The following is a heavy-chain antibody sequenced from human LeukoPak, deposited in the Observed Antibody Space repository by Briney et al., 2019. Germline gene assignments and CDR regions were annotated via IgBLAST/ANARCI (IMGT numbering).Heavy chain of an antibody. CDR1: GFTFSNAW. V-gene: IGHV3-15*01. CDR3: TTDPSVVVVPAAAYYYYYGMDV. Sequence: AGGSLRLSCAASGFTFSNAWMSWVRHAPGKGLEWVGRIKSKTDDRTTDYAAPVKGRFTISRDDSKNTLYLQMNSLKTEDTAVYYCTTDPSVVVVPAAAYYYYYGMDVWGQGTTVTVSS. J-gene: IGHJ6*02. D-gene: IGHD2-2*01. CDR2: IKSKTDDRTT.